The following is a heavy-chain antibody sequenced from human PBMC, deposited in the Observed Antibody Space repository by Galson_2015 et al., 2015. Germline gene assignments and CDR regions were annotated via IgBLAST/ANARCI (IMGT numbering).Heavy chain of an antibody. CDR1: GFTFSSYE. Sequence: SLRLSCAASGFTFSSYEMNWVRQAPGKGLEWVSYISSSGSTIYYADSVKGRFTISRDNAKNSLYLQMNSLRAEDTAVYYCARDGDSGWLLPYYFDYWGQGTLVTVSS. V-gene: IGHV3-48*03. CDR2: ISSSGSTI. D-gene: IGHD3-22*01. CDR3: ARDGDSGWLLPYYFDY. J-gene: IGHJ4*02.